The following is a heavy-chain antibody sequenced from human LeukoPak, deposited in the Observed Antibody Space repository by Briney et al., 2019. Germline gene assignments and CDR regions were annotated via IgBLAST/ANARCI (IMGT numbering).Heavy chain of an antibody. CDR2: ISGSGGST. V-gene: IGHV3-23*01. J-gene: IGHJ4*02. Sequence: GGSLRLSCAASGFTFRSYAISWVRQAPGKGLEWVSGISGSGGSTYYADSVKGRFTISRDNSKNTLYLQMNSLRAEDTAIYYCAKDLELLSYFDYWGQGTLVTVSS. CDR1: GFTFRSYA. D-gene: IGHD1-7*01. CDR3: AKDLELLSYFDY.